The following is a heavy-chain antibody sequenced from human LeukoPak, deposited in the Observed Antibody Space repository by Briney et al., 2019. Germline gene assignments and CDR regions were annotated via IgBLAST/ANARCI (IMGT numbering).Heavy chain of an antibody. J-gene: IGHJ6*03. CDR1: GFTVSSNG. V-gene: IGHV3-53*01. CDR2: IYSGGST. CDR3: ARDYYMDV. Sequence: EGSLRLSCAASGFTVSSNGMSWVRQAPGKGLECISVIYSGGSTDYADSVKGRFTISRDNAKNTLYLQMNSLRAEDTAVYYCARDYYMDVWGKGTTVTVSS.